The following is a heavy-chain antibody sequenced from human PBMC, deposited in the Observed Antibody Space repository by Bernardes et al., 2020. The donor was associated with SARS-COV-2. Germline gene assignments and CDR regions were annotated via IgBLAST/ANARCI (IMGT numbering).Heavy chain of an antibody. CDR2: ISYDGSNK. CDR1: GFTFSSYA. D-gene: IGHD6-13*01. V-gene: IGHV3-30-3*01. J-gene: IGHJ6*02. CDR3: ARTSGYSSSWYQPGYYGMDV. Sequence: GGSLRLSCAASGFTFSSYAMHWVRQAPGKGLEWVAVISYDGSNKYYADSVKGRFTISRDNSKNTLYLQMNSLRAEDTAVYYCARTSGYSSSWYQPGYYGMDVWGQGTTVTVSS.